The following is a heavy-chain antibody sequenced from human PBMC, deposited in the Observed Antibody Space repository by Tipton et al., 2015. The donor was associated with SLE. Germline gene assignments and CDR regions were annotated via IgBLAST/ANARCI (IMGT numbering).Heavy chain of an antibody. CDR1: GYSISAGYY. CDR2: IYTSGST. Sequence: GLVKPSETLSLKCAVSGYSISAGYYWGWVRQPPGKGLEWIGFIYTSGSTNYNPSLKSRVTISVDTSKNQFSLTLSSVTAADTAVYYCARGAPSGYHFDCWGQGTLVTVSS. V-gene: IGHV4-4*08. J-gene: IGHJ4*02. CDR3: ARGAPSGYHFDC. D-gene: IGHD3-22*01.